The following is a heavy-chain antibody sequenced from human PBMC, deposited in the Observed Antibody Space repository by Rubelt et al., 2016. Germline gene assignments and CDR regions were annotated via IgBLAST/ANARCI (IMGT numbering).Heavy chain of an antibody. CDR2: ISGSGGST. D-gene: IGHD3-16*01. J-gene: IGHJ4*02. V-gene: IGHV3-23*01. CDR3: ERRCDYFDY. Sequence: RLSCAASGFTFSSYAMSWVRQAPGKGLEWVSAISGSGGSTYYADSVKGRFTISRDNAKNSLYLQMNSLRVEDTAIYYCERRCDYFDYWGQGTLVPVSS. CDR1: GFTFSSYA.